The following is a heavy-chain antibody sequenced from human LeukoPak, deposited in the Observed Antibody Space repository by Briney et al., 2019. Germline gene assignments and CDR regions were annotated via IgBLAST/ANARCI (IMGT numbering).Heavy chain of an antibody. Sequence: GGSLRLSCAASGFTFSSYGMHWVRQAPGKGLEWVAVISYDGSNKYYADSVKGRFTISRDNSKNTLYLQVNSLRAEDTAVYYCAKSGGVTTTLGYWGQGTLVTVSS. J-gene: IGHJ4*02. V-gene: IGHV3-30*18. CDR3: AKSGGVTTTLGY. CDR1: GFTFSSYG. CDR2: ISYDGSNK. D-gene: IGHD4-17*01.